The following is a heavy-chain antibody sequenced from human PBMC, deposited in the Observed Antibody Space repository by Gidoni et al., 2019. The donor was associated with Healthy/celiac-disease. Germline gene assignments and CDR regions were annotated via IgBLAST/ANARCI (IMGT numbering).Heavy chain of an antibody. CDR3: ARDAVAGTAFDY. J-gene: IGHJ4*02. CDR1: GFPFSSYG. V-gene: IGHV3-33*01. Sequence: QVQLVESGGGVVQPGRSLSLSCAASGFPFSSYGMHWVRQAPGKGLEWVAVIWYDGSNKYYADSVKGRFTISRDNSKNTLYLQMNSLRAEDTAVYYCARDAVAGTAFDYWGQGTLVTVSS. CDR2: IWYDGSNK. D-gene: IGHD6-19*01.